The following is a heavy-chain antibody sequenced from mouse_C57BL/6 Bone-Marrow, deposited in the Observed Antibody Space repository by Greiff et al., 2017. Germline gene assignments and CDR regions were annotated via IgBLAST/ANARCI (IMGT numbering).Heavy chain of an antibody. CDR1: GYTFTNYC. Sequence: QVQLQQSGAELVRPGTSVKMSCKASGYTFTNYCIGWAKQRPGHGLEWIGDIYPGGGYTNYNEKFKGKATLTADKSSSTAYMQFSSLTSEDSDIYYCARLGPLYYYAMDYWGQGTSVTVSS. V-gene: IGHV1-63*01. CDR2: IYPGGGYT. J-gene: IGHJ4*01. CDR3: ARLGPLYYYAMDY.